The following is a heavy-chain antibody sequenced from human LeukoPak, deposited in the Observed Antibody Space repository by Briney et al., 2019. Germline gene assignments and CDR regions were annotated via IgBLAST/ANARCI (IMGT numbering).Heavy chain of an antibody. D-gene: IGHD5-12*01. CDR1: GDSISSGGYF. J-gene: IGHJ2*01. V-gene: IGHV4-31*03. CDR2: IYYSGST. Sequence: PSETLSLTSTVSGDSISSGGYFWTWIRQHPRKALEWIGYIYYSGSTYYNPSLKSRVTISVDTSKNQFSLKLSSVTAADTAVYYCARFPYSGYDYWYFDLWGRGTLVTVSS. CDR3: ARFPYSGYDYWYFDL.